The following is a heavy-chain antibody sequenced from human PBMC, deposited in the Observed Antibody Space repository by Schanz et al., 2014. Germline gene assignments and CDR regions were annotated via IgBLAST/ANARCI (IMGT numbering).Heavy chain of an antibody. D-gene: IGHD4-17*01. V-gene: IGHV1-2*06. CDR2: INPNSGRT. J-gene: IGHJ4*02. CDR3: ARELRLEYYFDY. Sequence: QVQLVQSGAEVKKPGASVKVSCKSSGYTFTDYHIHWVRQAPGQGLEYMGRINPNSGRTNYAQKFQGRVTMTRDTSISTAYMELSSLRSDDTAVYYCARELRLEYYFDYWGQGTQVTVSS. CDR1: GYTFTDYH.